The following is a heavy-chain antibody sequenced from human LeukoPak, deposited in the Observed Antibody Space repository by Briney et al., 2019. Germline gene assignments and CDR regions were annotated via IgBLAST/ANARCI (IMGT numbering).Heavy chain of an antibody. J-gene: IGHJ4*02. CDR2: INPNSGGT. V-gene: IGHV1-2*02. D-gene: IGHD6-13*01. CDR1: GYTFTGYY. CDR3: ATDPSSEQQLVR. Sequence: ASVKVSCKASGYTFTGYYMHWVRQAPGQGLEWMGWINPNSGGTNYAQKFQGRVTMTEDTSTDTAYMELSSLRSEDTAVYYCATDPSSEQQLVRWGQGTLVTVSS.